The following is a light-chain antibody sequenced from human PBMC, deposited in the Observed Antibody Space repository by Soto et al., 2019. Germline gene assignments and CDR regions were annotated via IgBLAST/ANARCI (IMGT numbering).Light chain of an antibody. CDR3: EAWDDSLNGPV. CDR1: TSDIGRNT. V-gene: IGLV1-44*01. CDR2: ANN. J-gene: IGLJ3*02. Sequence: SVLTQPPSASGTPGQTITISCSGSTSDIGRNTVNWYQQVPGTAPKLPIYANNQRPSGVPDRFSGSKSGTSASLAISGLQSEDEADYYCEAWDDSLNGPVFGGGTKRTVL.